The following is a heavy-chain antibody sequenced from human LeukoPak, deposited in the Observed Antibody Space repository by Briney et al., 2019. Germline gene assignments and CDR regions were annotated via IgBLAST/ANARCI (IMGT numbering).Heavy chain of an antibody. CDR2: IYYSGST. V-gene: IGHV4-59*01. D-gene: IGHD3-10*01. CDR3: ARGVVTMVRGYNWFDP. CDR1: GGSISSYY. J-gene: IGHJ5*02. Sequence: KTSETLSLTCTVSGGSISSYYWSWIRQPPGKGLEWIGYIYYSGSTNYNPSLKSRVTISVDTSKNQFSLKLSSVTAADTAVYYCARGVVTMVRGYNWFDPWGQGTLVTVSS.